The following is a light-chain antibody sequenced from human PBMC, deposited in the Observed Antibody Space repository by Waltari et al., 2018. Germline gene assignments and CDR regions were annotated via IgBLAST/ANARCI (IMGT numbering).Light chain of an antibody. CDR3: QQSYSTPL. J-gene: IGKJ4*01. V-gene: IGKV1-39*01. CDR1: QSISSY. Sequence: DIQMTQSPSSLSASVGDRVTITCRESQSISSYLNWYQQKPGKAPKLLIYAASSLQSGVPSRFSGSGSGTDFTLTISSLQPEDFSTYYCQQSYSTPLFGGGTKVEIK. CDR2: AAS.